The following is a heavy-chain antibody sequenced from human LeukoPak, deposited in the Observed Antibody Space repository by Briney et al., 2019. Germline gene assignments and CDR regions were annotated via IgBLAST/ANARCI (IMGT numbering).Heavy chain of an antibody. J-gene: IGHJ4*02. CDR2: ISGSGGST. V-gene: IGHV3-23*01. D-gene: IGHD3-22*01. CDR3: TRGVLGTPSMIVVVLFDY. Sequence: PGGSLRLSCAASGFTFSSYAMSWVRQAPGKGLEWVSAISGSGGSTYYADSVKGRFTISRDNSKNTLYLQMNSLRADDTAVYYCTRGVLGTPSMIVVVLFDYWGQGTLVTVSS. CDR1: GFTFSSYA.